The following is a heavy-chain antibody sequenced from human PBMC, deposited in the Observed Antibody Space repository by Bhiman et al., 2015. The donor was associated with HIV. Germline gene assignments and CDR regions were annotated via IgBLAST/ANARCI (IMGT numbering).Heavy chain of an antibody. D-gene: IGHD1-26*01. V-gene: IGHV3-20*03. CDR3: ARRDSGSLSFDI. J-gene: IGHJ3*02. Sequence: ADSVKGRCTISRDNGKNSLYLQMNSLRAEDTALYFCARRDSGSLSFDIWGQGTMVSVSS.